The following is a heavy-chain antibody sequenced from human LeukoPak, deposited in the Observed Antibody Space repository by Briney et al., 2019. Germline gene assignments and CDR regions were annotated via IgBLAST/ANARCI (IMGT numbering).Heavy chain of an antibody. CDR2: IIPIFGTA. Sequence: ASVKVSCKASGYSFTSNYIHWVRQAPGQGLEWMGGIIPIFGTANYAQKFQGRVTITADESTSTAYMELSSLRSEDTAVYYCARASLFGVVIDIDFDYWGQGTLVTVSS. CDR3: ARASLFGVVIDIDFDY. V-gene: IGHV1-69*13. CDR1: GYSFTSNY. J-gene: IGHJ4*02. D-gene: IGHD3-3*01.